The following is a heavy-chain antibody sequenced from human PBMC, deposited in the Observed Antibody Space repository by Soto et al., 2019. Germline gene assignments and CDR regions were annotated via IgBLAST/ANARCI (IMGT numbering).Heavy chain of an antibody. CDR1: GGSISSYY. J-gene: IGHJ4*02. D-gene: IGHD4-17*01. CDR2: IYYSGST. Sequence: SETLSLTCTVSGGSISSYYWSWIRQPPGKGLEWIGYIYYSGSTNYNPSLKSRVTISVDTSKNQFSLKLSSVTAADTAVYYCARDDYGGKIDYWGQGTLVTVSS. V-gene: IGHV4-59*01. CDR3: ARDDYGGKIDY.